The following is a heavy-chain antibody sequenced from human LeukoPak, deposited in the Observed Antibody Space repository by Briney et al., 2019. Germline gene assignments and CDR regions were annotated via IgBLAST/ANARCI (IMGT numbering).Heavy chain of an antibody. CDR3: AREDWSGDYGDLRSDY. Sequence: TSETLSLTCAVSGGSFSSHYWSWIRQPAGKGLEWIGRIYTSGSTNYNPSLKSRVTMSVDTSKNQFSLKLSSVTAADTAVYYCAREDWSGDYGDLRSDYWGQGTLVTVSS. V-gene: IGHV4-4*07. CDR2: IYTSGST. J-gene: IGHJ4*02. CDR1: GGSFSSHY. D-gene: IGHD4-17*01.